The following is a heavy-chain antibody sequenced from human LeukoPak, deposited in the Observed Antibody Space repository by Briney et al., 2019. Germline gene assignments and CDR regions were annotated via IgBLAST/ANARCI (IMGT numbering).Heavy chain of an antibody. CDR1: GGSISSYY. CDR2: IYYSGST. CDR3: AREDTIFGVDF. D-gene: IGHD3-3*01. V-gene: IGHV4-59*01. Sequence: SETLSLTCTVPGGSISSYYWSWIRQPPGKGLEWIGYIYYSGSTNYNPSLKSRVTISVDTSKNQFSLKLSSVTAADTAVYYCAREDTIFGVDFWGQGTLVTVSS. J-gene: IGHJ4*02.